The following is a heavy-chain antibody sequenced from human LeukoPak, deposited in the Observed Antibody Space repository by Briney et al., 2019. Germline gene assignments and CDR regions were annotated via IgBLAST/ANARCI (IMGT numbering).Heavy chain of an antibody. CDR2: LNPNSGGT. Sequence: GTSVKVSCKASGYTFTAHHIHWVRQAPGQGLEWMGWLNPNSGGTNSAQKFQGRVTMTRDTSISAAYMELSRLGSDDTAVYYCARVAGGDWYYFDFWGQGTLVTVSS. CDR1: GYTFTAHH. V-gene: IGHV1-2*02. J-gene: IGHJ4*02. D-gene: IGHD2-21*02. CDR3: ARVAGGDWYYFDF.